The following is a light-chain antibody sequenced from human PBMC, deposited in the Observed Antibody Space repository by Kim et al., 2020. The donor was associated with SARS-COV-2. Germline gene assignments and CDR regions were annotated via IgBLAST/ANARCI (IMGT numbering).Light chain of an antibody. CDR3: QAWDSSVV. V-gene: IGLV3-1*01. Sequence: SYELTQPPSVAGSPGQTASITCSGDKLGDKYAYWYQQKPGQSPVLVIYQDSKRPSGIPERFSGSNSGNTTTLTISGTQAMDEADYYCQAWDSSVVFGEGT. J-gene: IGLJ3*02. CDR1: KLGDKY. CDR2: QDS.